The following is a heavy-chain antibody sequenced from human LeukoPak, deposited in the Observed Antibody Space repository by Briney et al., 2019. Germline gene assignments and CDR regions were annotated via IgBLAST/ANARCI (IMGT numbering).Heavy chain of an antibody. Sequence: ASVKVSCKASGYTFTSYAMHWVRQAPGQRLEWMGWINAGNGNTKYSQKFQGRVTITRDTSASTAYMELSSLRSEDTAVYYCARSSSGYYGYFDYWGQGTLVTVSS. CDR2: INAGNGNT. D-gene: IGHD3-22*01. CDR1: GYTFTSYA. CDR3: ARSSSGYYGYFDY. V-gene: IGHV1-3*01. J-gene: IGHJ4*02.